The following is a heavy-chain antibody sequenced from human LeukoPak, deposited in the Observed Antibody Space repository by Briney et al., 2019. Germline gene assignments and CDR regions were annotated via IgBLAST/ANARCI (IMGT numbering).Heavy chain of an antibody. CDR2: VIPIFGTA. Sequence: VKVSCKASGGTFSSYAISWGRQAPGQGLEWMGVVIPIFGTADDAQKFQGRVTTTADESTSTAYIELSSLRSEDTAVYYCAVTKGSGSYFYGAFDIWGKGTMVTASS. CDR1: GGTFSSYA. D-gene: IGHD3-10*01. J-gene: IGHJ3*02. V-gene: IGHV1-69*13. CDR3: AVTKGSGSYFYGAFDI.